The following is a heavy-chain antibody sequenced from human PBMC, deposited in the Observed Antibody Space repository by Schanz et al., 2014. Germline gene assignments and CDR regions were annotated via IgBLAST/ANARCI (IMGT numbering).Heavy chain of an antibody. Sequence: EVQLVQSGGGLVQPGGSLRLSCAASGFTFSSHWMHWVRQDPGTGLVCLARTHSVGGNTDYADSMTSRFTISRDNAKITLDLQMNTPRAEDTALYSCARKMKLGVYGGKGHESHDIWGQGTMVTVSS. D-gene: IGHD4-17*01. V-gene: IGHV3-74*01. CDR2: THSVGGNT. CDR3: ARKMKLGVYGGKGHESHDI. CDR1: GFTFSSHW. J-gene: IGHJ3*02.